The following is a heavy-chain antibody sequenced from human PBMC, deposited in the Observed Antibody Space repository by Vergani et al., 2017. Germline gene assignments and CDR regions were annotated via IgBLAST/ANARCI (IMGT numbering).Heavy chain of an antibody. J-gene: IGHJ6*02. V-gene: IGHV1-69*12. CDR3: ARGSLYYYDTSGYPGGMDV. CDR2: IIPIFGTA. Sequence: QVQLVQSGAEVKKPGSSVKVSCKASGDTFSSYVISWVRQAPGQGLEWMGGIIPIFGTANYAQKFQGRVTITADESTSTAYLGLSSLRSEDTAVYYCARGSLYYYDTSGYPGGMDVWGQGTTVTVSS. CDR1: GDTFSSYV. D-gene: IGHD3-22*01.